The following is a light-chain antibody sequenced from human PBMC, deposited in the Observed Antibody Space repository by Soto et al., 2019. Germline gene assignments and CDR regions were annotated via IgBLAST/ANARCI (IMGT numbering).Light chain of an antibody. J-gene: IGKJ4*01. V-gene: IGKV3-20*01. CDR3: QQYDKSVLT. Sequence: EIVLTQSPGTLSLSPGERATLSCRASQSVSSSYLAWYQQKAGQAPRLLIYAASRRATGIPDRFSGSESGTDFTLTISRLEPEDFALYYCQQYDKSVLTFGGGTKVEIK. CDR1: QSVSSSY. CDR2: AAS.